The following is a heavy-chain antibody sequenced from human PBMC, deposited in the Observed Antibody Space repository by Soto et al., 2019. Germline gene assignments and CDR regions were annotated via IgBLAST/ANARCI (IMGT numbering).Heavy chain of an antibody. V-gene: IGHV3-23*01. CDR1: GFTFSNYG. Sequence: EVQLLESGGGLVQPGGSLRLSCAASGFTFSNYGMNWVRQAPGKGLEWVSGISGRGDDTHYADSVKGRFTISRDSSKNTVYLKMNRLKAEDTAVYYCTKQSPYSNSWYGVDYWGQGTLVTVSS. J-gene: IGHJ4*02. CDR2: ISGRGDDT. CDR3: TKQSPYSNSWYGVDY. D-gene: IGHD6-13*01.